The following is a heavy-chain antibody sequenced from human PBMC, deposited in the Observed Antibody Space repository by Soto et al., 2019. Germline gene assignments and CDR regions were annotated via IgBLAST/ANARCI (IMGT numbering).Heavy chain of an antibody. V-gene: IGHV3-7*01. CDR2: INQDGSEK. CDR3: ARGLVTKVATPNWYFNL. J-gene: IGHJ2*01. CDR1: VFSFGNYW. Sequence: GPLRLSGAASVFSFGNYWMSWVRQAPGRGLEWVANINQDGSEKSYVDSVRGRFTISRDNAKNSPDLQMNSLRVEDTAVYYCARGLVTKVATPNWYFNLWGRGTLVTVSS. D-gene: IGHD4-17*01.